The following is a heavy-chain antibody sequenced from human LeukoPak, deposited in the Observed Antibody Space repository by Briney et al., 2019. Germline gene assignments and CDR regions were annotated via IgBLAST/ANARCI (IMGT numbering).Heavy chain of an antibody. D-gene: IGHD3-22*01. CDR3: AKPDFQHDSSGYPDY. V-gene: IGHV3-30*18. CDR1: GFTFSSYA. Sequence: GGSLRLSCAASGFTFSSYAMSWVRQAPGKGLEWVAVISYDGSNKYYADSVKGRFTISRDNSKNTLYLQMNSLRAEDTAVYYCAKPDFQHDSSGYPDYWGQGTLVTVSS. CDR2: ISYDGSNK. J-gene: IGHJ4*02.